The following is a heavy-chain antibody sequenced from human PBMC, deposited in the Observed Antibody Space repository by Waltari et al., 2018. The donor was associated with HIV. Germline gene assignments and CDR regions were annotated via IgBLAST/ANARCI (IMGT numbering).Heavy chain of an antibody. Sequence: PGKGLEWVGRIKSKTDGGTTDYAAPVKGRFTISRDDSKNTLYLQMNSLKTEDTAVYYCTTDDRSPAGQRAFDIWGQGTMVTVSS. CDR2: IKSKTDGGTT. V-gene: IGHV3-15*01. CDR3: TTDDRSPAGQRAFDI. D-gene: IGHD6-19*01. J-gene: IGHJ3*02.